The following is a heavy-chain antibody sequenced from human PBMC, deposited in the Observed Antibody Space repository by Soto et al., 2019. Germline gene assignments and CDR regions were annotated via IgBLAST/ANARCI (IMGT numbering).Heavy chain of an antibody. Sequence: QVQLVESGGGLVKPGGSLRLSCAASGFTFSDYYMSWLRQAPGKGLEWVSYISGITGYISYADSVKGRFTISRDNAKNSLYLKMNSLRAEDTAVYYCARGGGAAADFDHWGQGTLVTVSA. V-gene: IGHV3-11*06. J-gene: IGHJ4*02. CDR3: ARGGGAAADFDH. CDR2: ISGITGYI. D-gene: IGHD6-13*01. CDR1: GFTFSDYY.